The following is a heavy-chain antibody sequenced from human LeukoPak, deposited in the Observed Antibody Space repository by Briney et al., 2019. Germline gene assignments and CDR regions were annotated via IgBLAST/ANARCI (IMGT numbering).Heavy chain of an antibody. J-gene: IGHJ1*01. CDR2: INHSGST. CDR3: ARGLNLYYYDSSGYPSA. V-gene: IGHV4-34*01. D-gene: IGHD3-22*01. CDR1: GGSFSGYY. Sequence: SETLSLTCAVYGGSFSGYYWSWIRQPPGKGLEWIGEINHSGSTNYNPSLKSRVTISVDTSKNQFSLKLSSVTAADTAVYYCARGLNLYYYDSSGYPSAWGQGTLVTVSS.